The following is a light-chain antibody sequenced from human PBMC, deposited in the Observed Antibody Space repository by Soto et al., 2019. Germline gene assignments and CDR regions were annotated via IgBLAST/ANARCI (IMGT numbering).Light chain of an antibody. CDR3: QQLDSYPIT. CDR2: AAS. V-gene: IGKV1-9*01. CDR1: VDISSF. Sequence: IQLTQSPSSLSASAGDRVTITCRASVDISSFLAWYQQNPGKAPKLLIYAASTLQSGVPSRFSGSRSGTDFTLTISSLQPEDFATYYCQQLDSYPITYGQGTRLQIK. J-gene: IGKJ5*01.